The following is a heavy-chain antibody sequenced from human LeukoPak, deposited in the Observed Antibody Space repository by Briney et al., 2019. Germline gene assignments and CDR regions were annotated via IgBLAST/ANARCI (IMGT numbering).Heavy chain of an antibody. D-gene: IGHD6-13*01. Sequence: PSETLSRTCTVSGGPIDRHYWSWLRQPPGKGLEWIGYVFYPGSTNYNPSLKSRVTMSLDTSRDQFSLRLTSVTAADTAIYYCASRPAGSTWYGVFDYWSQGTLVTVSS. CDR2: VFYPGST. CDR1: GGPIDRHY. J-gene: IGHJ4*02. CDR3: ASRPAGSTWYGVFDY. V-gene: IGHV4-59*11.